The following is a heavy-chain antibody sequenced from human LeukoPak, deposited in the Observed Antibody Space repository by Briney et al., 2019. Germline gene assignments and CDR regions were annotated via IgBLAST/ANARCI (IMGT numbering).Heavy chain of an antibody. D-gene: IGHD3-16*02. CDR1: GYTFTSYD. V-gene: IGHV1-8*01. Sequence: ASVKVSCKASGYTFTSYDINWVRQATGQGLEWMGWMNPNSGNTGYPHTFQGRVTMTRNTPISTDYMELSSVRSEDTDVYYCARGLNDYVWGSYRYTDFPLRYNWFDPWGQGTLVTVSS. CDR2: MNPNSGNT. CDR3: ARGLNDYVWGSYRYTDFPLRYNWFDP. J-gene: IGHJ5*02.